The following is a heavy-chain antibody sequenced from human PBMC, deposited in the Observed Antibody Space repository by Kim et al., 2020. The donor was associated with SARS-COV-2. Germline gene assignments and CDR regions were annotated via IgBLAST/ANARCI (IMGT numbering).Heavy chain of an antibody. CDR2: IYPSGTT. V-gene: IGHV4-4*07. D-gene: IGHD2-15*01. J-gene: IGHJ6*02. CDR1: GDSLSNSY. CDR3: AREAKILVPTPPLDYFYGMDV. Sequence: SETLSLTCSVSGDSLSNSYWTWIRQPAGKGLEWIGRIYPSGTTNYNPSLGSRVSVSLDMSKNQFSLKMTSVTAADTAVYYCAREAKILVPTPPLDYFYGMDVWGQGTTVTVSS.